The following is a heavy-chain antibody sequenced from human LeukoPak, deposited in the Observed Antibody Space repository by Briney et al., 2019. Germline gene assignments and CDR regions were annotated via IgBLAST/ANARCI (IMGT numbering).Heavy chain of an antibody. CDR2: ISGSSGTI. Sequence: PGGSLRLSCAASGFTFSSYSMNWVRQAPGKGLEWVSYISGSSGTIYYADSVKGRFTISRDNAKNSLYLQMNSLRGEDTAVYYCARRSEFGVLDYMDIWGKGTTGTVSS. V-gene: IGHV3-48*01. J-gene: IGHJ6*03. D-gene: IGHD3-16*01. CDR3: ARRSEFGVLDYMDI. CDR1: GFTFSSYS.